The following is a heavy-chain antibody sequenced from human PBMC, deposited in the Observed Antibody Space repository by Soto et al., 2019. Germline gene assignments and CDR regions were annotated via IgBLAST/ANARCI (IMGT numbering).Heavy chain of an antibody. V-gene: IGHV4-61*01. CDR3: ARAVIMVRGVIDH. CDR1: GGSVSSGSYY. J-gene: IGHJ4*02. CDR2: IYYSGST. Sequence: QVQLQESGPGLVKPSETLSLTCTVSGGSVSSGSYYWSWIRQPPGKGLEWIGYIYYSGSTNYNPALKSRVTISVDTSTNQFSLKLSSVPAADTAVYYCARAVIMVRGVIDHWGQGTLVTVSS. D-gene: IGHD3-10*01.